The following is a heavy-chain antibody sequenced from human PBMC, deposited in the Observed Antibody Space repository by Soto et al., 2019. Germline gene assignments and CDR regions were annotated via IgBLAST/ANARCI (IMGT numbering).Heavy chain of an antibody. CDR1: GFTFSSYG. J-gene: IGHJ4*02. Sequence: GGSLRLSCAASGFTFSSYGMHWVRQAPGKGLEWVAVISYDGSNKYYADSVKGRFTISRDNSKNTLYLQMNSLRAEDTAVYYCAIPHYYDSSFWGQGTLVTVSS. V-gene: IGHV3-30*03. CDR2: ISYDGSNK. D-gene: IGHD3-22*01. CDR3: AIPHYYDSSF.